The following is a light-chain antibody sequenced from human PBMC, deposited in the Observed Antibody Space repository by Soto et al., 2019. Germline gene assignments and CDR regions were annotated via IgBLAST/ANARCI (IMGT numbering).Light chain of an antibody. J-gene: IGLJ2*01. CDR3: SSYTRRNTVV. V-gene: IGLV2-14*01. CDR2: EVS. CDR1: SSDVGGYNY. Sequence: QSVLTQPASVSGSPGQSITISCTGTSSDVGGYNYVSWFQLHPGKAPKLIIYEVSIRPSGVSDRFSGSKSGNTASLTISGLQAEDETDYYCSSYTRRNTVVFGGGTKVTVL.